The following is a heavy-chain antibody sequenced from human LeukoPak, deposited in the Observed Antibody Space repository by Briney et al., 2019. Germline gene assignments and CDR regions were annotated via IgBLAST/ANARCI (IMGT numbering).Heavy chain of an antibody. D-gene: IGHD6-13*01. Sequence: GASVKVSCKASGGTFSNYAITWVRQAPGQGLEWMGGFNPMLGIVNYAQKFQGRVTITADKSTSTAYMELSSLRSDDTALYYCARGPPSRSSWYYNWFDPWGQGTLVTVSS. CDR1: GGTFSNYA. CDR2: FNPMLGIV. V-gene: IGHV1-69*17. CDR3: ARGPPSRSSWYYNWFDP. J-gene: IGHJ5*02.